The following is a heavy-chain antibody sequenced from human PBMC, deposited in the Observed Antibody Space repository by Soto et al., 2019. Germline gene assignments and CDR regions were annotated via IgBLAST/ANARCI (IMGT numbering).Heavy chain of an antibody. D-gene: IGHD1-26*01. J-gene: IGHJ4*02. V-gene: IGHV3-49*03. CDR3: TRDYIVGATTFDY. CDR1: GFTFFDYA. CDR2: IRSKAYGGTT. Sequence: GSLRLSCTASGFTFFDYAIIFFRHSPVKGLEWVVFIRSKAYGGTTEYAASVKGRFTISRDDSKSIAYLQMNSLKTEDTAVYYCTRDYIVGATTFDYWGQGTLVTVSS.